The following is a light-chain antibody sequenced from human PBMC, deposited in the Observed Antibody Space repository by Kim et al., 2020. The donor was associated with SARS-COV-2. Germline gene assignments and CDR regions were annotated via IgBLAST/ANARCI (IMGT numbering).Light chain of an antibody. V-gene: IGLV3-25*03. CDR3: QSADSSGTYQV. CDR1: ALPKQY. Sequence: PGKTARITCSGDALPKQYAYWYQQKPGQAPVLVIYKDSERPSGIPERFSGSSSGTTVTLTISGAQAEDEADYYCQSADSSGTYQVFGTGTKVTVL. J-gene: IGLJ1*01. CDR2: KDS.